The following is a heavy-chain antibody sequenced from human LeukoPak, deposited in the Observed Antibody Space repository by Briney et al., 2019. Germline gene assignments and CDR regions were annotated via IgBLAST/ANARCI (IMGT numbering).Heavy chain of an antibody. CDR3: ARGSRFGVVGRDAFDI. J-gene: IGHJ3*02. V-gene: IGHV3-21*01. CDR1: GFTFSRYS. D-gene: IGHD3-3*01. CDR2: ISISSNYI. Sequence: GGSLTLSCAASGFTFSRYSMNWVRQAPGKGLEWVSSISISSNYIYYADSVKGRFTISRDNAKNSLYLQVNGLRAEDTAVYYCARGSRFGVVGRDAFDIWGQGTVVTVSS.